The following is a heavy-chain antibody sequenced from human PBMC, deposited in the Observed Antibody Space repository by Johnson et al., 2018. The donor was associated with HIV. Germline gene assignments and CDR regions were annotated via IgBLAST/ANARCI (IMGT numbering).Heavy chain of an antibody. CDR2: IKQDGSEK. CDR3: ARASYVDAFDI. Sequence: VQLVESGGGLVQPGGSLRLSCAASGFTFSTYWMSWVRQAPGKGLEWVANIKQDGSEKYYVDSVKGRFTISRDNAKNSLYLQMNSLRAEDTAGYYCARASYVDAFDIWGQGTMVTVSS. D-gene: IGHD1-26*01. J-gene: IGHJ3*02. V-gene: IGHV3-7*04. CDR1: GFTFSTYW.